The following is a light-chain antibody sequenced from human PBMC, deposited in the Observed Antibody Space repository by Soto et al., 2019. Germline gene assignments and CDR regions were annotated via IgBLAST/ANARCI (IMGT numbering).Light chain of an antibody. CDR2: EVS. J-gene: IGLJ2*01. CDR1: SSDVGGYKY. Sequence: QSALTQPASVSGSPGQSITISCTGTSSDVGGYKYVSWYQQHPDKAPKLIIFEVSNRPSGISSRFSGSKSGNTASLTISGLHAEDEAHYDCASYTNSSTAVIFGRGTKLTVL. CDR3: ASYTNSSTAVI. V-gene: IGLV2-14*01.